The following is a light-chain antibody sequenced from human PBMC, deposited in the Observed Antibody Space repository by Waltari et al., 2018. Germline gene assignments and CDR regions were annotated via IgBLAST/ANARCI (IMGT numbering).Light chain of an antibody. CDR1: SGSIASNY. J-gene: IGLJ2*01. CDR3: QSYDDNIGI. Sequence: NFMLTQPHSVSESPGKTVTISCTRRSGSIASNYVQWYQQRPASSPTTVIYEDFQRPSGIACPFSGASDSSAKSASLTISGLRTEDEADYYCQSYDDNIGIFVGGTKLTVL. CDR2: EDF. V-gene: IGLV6-57*01.